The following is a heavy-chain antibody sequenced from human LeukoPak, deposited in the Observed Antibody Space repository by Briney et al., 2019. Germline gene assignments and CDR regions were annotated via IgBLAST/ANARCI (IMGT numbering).Heavy chain of an antibody. CDR3: ARLKIDGTHFDY. CDR1: GFTFSSYA. CDR2: IGASGGST. V-gene: IGHV3-23*01. Sequence: GGSLRLSCAASGFTFSSYAMNWVRQAPGKGLEWVSGIGASGGSTYYADSVKGRFTISRDNSKNTLYLQMNSLRAEDTAVYYCARLKIDGTHFDYWGQGTLVTVSS. D-gene: IGHD3-9*01. J-gene: IGHJ4*02.